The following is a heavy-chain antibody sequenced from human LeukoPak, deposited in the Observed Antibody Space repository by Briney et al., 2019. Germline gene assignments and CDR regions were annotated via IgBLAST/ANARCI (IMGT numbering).Heavy chain of an antibody. V-gene: IGHV3-7*01. CDR2: IKEDGSEK. CDR3: AKLAGTFSAIMSVAYFDY. J-gene: IGHJ4*02. Sequence: PGGSLRLSCAASGFTFSSYAMSWVRQAPGKGLEWVANIKEDGSEKYYADSVKGRFTISRDNSKNTLYLQMNSLRAEDTAVYYCAKLAGTFSAIMSVAYFDYWGQGTLVTVSS. D-gene: IGHD1-1*01. CDR1: GFTFSSYA.